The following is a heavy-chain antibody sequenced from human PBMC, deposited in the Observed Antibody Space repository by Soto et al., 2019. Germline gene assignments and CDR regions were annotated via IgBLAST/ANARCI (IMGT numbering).Heavy chain of an antibody. Sequence: SQTLSLTCAVSGDSVSTNSAAWNWIRQSPSRGLEWLGRTYYRSKWYNDYAVSVKSRININADTSKNQISLQLNSVTPEDTAVYYCARAGPDYYYYGLDVWGQGTTVTASS. CDR1: GDSVSTNSAA. J-gene: IGHJ6*02. D-gene: IGHD3-10*01. CDR3: ARAGPDYYYYGLDV. CDR2: TYYRSKWYN. V-gene: IGHV6-1*01.